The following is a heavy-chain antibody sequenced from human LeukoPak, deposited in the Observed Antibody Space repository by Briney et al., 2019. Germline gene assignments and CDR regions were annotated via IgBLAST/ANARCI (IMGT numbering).Heavy chain of an antibody. J-gene: IGHJ6*03. CDR1: GFTFSDYY. CDR2: ISSSGSTI. D-gene: IGHD2-2*01. CDR3: ARDASDIVVVPAAAAYYYYYMDV. Sequence: PGGSLRLSCAASGFTFSDYYMSWIRQAPGKGLEWVSYISSSGSTIYYADSMKGRFTISRDNAKNSLYLQMNSLRAEDTAVYYCARDASDIVVVPAAAAYYYYYMDVWGKGTTVTVSS. V-gene: IGHV3-11*01.